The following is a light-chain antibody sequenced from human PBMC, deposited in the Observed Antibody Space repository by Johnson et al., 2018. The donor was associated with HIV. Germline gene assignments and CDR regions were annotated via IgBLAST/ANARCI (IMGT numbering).Light chain of an antibody. Sequence: QSVLTQPPSVSAAPGQKVTISCSGSSSNIGNNYVSWYQQLPGTAPKLLIYDNNKRPSGIPDRFSGSKSDTSATLGITGLQTGDEADYYCGTWDSSLSVYVFGTGTKVPVL. CDR3: GTWDSSLSVYV. CDR2: DNN. CDR1: SSNIGNNY. J-gene: IGLJ1*01. V-gene: IGLV1-51*01.